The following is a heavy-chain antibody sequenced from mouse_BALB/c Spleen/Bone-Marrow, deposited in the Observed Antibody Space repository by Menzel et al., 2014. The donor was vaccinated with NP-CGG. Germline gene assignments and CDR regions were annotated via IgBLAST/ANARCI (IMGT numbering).Heavy chain of an antibody. CDR1: GYTFTSYV. CDR2: INPYNDGT. V-gene: IGHV1-14*01. CDR3: AKGGNYRYDFDY. J-gene: IGHJ2*01. Sequence: VQLQQSGPELVKPGASVKMSCKASGYTFTSYVMHWVKQKPGQGLEWIGYINPYNDGTKYNEKFKGKATLTSDKSSSPAFMELRSLTPEGSAVYYCAKGGNYRYDFDYWGQGTTLTVSS. D-gene: IGHD2-14*01.